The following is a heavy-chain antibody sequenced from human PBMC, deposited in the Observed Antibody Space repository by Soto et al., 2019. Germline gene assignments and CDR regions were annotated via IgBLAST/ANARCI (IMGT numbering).Heavy chain of an antibody. D-gene: IGHD2-15*01. CDR3: ARSAYCSGGSCYLWARNMDV. J-gene: IGHJ6*03. CDR1: GFTFSSYD. Sequence: EVQLVESGGGLVQPGGSLRLSCAASGFTFSSYDMHWVRQATGKGLEWVSAIGTAGDTYYPGSVKGRFTISRENAKNSLYLQMNSLRAGDTAVYYCARSAYCSGGSCYLWARNMDVCGKGTTVTVSS. CDR2: IGTAGDT. V-gene: IGHV3-13*01.